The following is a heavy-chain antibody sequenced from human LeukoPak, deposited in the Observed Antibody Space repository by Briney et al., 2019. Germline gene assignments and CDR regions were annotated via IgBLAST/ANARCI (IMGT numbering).Heavy chain of an antibody. V-gene: IGHV4-61*01. CDR2: IYYSGST. Sequence: SETLSLTCTVSGGSVSSNIYYWNWIRQPPGKGLEWIGYIYYSGSTNYNPSPKSRVTISVDTSKNQFSLKLSSVTAADTAVYYCARAGEFYFDSSGYIWGQGTLVTVSS. D-gene: IGHD3-22*01. CDR3: ARAGEFYFDSSGYI. CDR1: GGSVSSNIYY. J-gene: IGHJ4*02.